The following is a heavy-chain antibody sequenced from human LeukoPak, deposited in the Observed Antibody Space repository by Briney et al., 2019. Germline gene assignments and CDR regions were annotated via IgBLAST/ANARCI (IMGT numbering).Heavy chain of an antibody. Sequence: SETLSLTCTVSGVSISSNYWSWIRQSPGRGLEWIGYMYHSGKTNYNPSLKSRVTISIDTSKNQFSLKLSSVTAADTAVYYCARHQWLGDYSDYWGQGTLVTVSS. V-gene: IGHV4-59*08. CDR1: GVSISSNY. CDR2: MYHSGKT. D-gene: IGHD6-19*01. CDR3: ARHQWLGDYSDY. J-gene: IGHJ4*02.